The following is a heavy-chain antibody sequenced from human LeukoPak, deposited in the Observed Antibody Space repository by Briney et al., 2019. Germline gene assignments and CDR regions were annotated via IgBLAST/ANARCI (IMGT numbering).Heavy chain of an antibody. Sequence: SQTLSLTCTVSGGSIASGNSFWNWIRQPPGKGLEWIGCINYSGRTYYNASLKSRLTISVDTSRNQFSLKLSSVTAADTAVYYCARDGSGNYKLDYWGQGILVTVSS. CDR3: ARDGSGNYKLDY. D-gene: IGHD3-22*01. CDR2: INYSGRT. V-gene: IGHV4-30-4*01. CDR1: GGSIASGNSF. J-gene: IGHJ4*02.